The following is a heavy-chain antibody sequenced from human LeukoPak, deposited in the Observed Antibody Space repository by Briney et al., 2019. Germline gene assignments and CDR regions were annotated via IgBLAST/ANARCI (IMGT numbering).Heavy chain of an antibody. J-gene: IGHJ4*02. CDR2: ISSDGYST. Sequence: GGSLRASCAASGFTLSNYVMHWVRQAPGKGLEYVSAISSDGYSTYYANSVKGRFTISRDDYKKTLYLQMGSLRTEDTAVYYCARGPYSGGYFDYWGQGTLVTVSS. V-gene: IGHV3-64*01. CDR3: ARGPYSGGYFDY. D-gene: IGHD6-19*01. CDR1: GFTLSNYV.